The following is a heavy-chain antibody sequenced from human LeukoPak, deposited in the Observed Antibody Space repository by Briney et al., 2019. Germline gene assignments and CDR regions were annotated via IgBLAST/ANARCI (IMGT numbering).Heavy chain of an antibody. V-gene: IGHV3-7*01. CDR3: ARSGSRDGYTVDY. Sequence: GVSLRLSCAASGFTFSNYWMSWVRQAPGKGLELVANIKQDGSGKYYMDSVKGRFTISRDSAKNSLYLQMNSLRVEDTAVYYCARSGSRDGYTVDYWGQGTLVIVSS. CDR2: IKQDGSGK. D-gene: IGHD5-24*01. J-gene: IGHJ4*02. CDR1: GFTFSNYW.